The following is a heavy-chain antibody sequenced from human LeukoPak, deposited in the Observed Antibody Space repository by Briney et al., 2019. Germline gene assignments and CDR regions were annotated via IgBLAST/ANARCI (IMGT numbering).Heavy chain of an antibody. Sequence: GGSVRLSCAASGFTFSIYGMHWVRQARGKGLEWVAVIEFDGRNKYYADSVKGRFIISRDNSKNTLYLQMNILRAEDTAVYYCARDMEQWLVQDWYFDLWGDASLVTVSS. CDR2: IEFDGRNK. D-gene: IGHD6-19*01. CDR1: GFTFSIYG. J-gene: IGHJ2*01. CDR3: ARDMEQWLVQDWYFDL. V-gene: IGHV3-33*01.